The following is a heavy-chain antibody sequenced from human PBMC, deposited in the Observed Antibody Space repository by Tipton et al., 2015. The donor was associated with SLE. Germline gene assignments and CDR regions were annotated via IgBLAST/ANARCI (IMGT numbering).Heavy chain of an antibody. V-gene: IGHV4-59*11. Sequence: TLSLTCTVSGGSISSHYWSWIRQPPGKGLEWIGYIYYSGSTNYNPSLKSRVTISVDTSKNQFSLKLSSVTAADTAVYYCARVGTARPRKSIIAAAGKGGFDYWGQGTLVTVSS. J-gene: IGHJ4*02. CDR2: IYYSGST. CDR1: GGSISSHY. CDR3: ARVGTARPRKSIIAAAGKGGFDY. D-gene: IGHD6-13*01.